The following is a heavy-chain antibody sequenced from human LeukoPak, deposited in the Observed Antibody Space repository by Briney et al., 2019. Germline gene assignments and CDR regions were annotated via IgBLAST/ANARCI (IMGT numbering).Heavy chain of an antibody. D-gene: IGHD4-17*01. CDR2: IFYSGST. CDR3: AIGTVTTGGFFDY. CDR1: GGSISSYY. J-gene: IGHJ4*02. Sequence: SEILSLTCTVSGGSISSYYLSWIRQPPGKGLEWIGYIFYSGSTNYNPSLKSRVTISVDTSENQFSLKLSSVTAADTAVYYCAIGTVTTGGFFDYWGRGILVTVSS. V-gene: IGHV4-59*08.